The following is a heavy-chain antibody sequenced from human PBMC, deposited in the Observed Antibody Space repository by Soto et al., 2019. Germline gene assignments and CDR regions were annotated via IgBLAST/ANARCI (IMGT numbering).Heavy chain of an antibody. CDR3: ARESGDWPLNWFDP. CDR1: GFNFTNHW. J-gene: IGHJ5*02. D-gene: IGHD2-21*02. V-gene: IGHV3-74*01. CDR2: ITSDGKSK. Sequence: GGSLRLSCAGSGFNFTNHWMHWVRQAPGKGLVWVSRITSDGKSKAYAESVKGRFAISRDNAKNTVYLQMNGLTVEDTAVYYCARESGDWPLNWFDPWGQGTLVTVSS.